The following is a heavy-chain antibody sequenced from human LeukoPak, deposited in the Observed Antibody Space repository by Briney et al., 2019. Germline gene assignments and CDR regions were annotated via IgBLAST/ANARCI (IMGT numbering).Heavy chain of an antibody. J-gene: IGHJ4*02. CDR1: GASVSSYY. Sequence: SETLSLTCTVSGASVSSYYWSWIRQSPGKGLEWIGYISYSGSTNYNPSLKSRVTISVDTSKNQFSLKLSSVTAADTAVYYCARAADDYDFWSGYYSIDYWGQGTLVTVSS. CDR2: ISYSGST. CDR3: ARAADDYDFWSGYYSIDY. D-gene: IGHD3-3*01. V-gene: IGHV4-59*02.